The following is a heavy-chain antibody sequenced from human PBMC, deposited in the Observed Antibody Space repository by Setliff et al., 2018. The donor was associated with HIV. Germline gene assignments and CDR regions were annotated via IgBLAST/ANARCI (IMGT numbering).Heavy chain of an antibody. D-gene: IGHD2-2*01. Sequence: GESLKISCAASGFTFDDYGMSWVRQAPGKGLEWVSFIRTRAYGGTTEYAASVEGRFSISRDDAQSIAYLQMNSLEIEDTALYYCSRGPHRYCSRTNCMYDYWGQGTLVTVSS. J-gene: IGHJ4*02. V-gene: IGHV3-49*04. CDR1: GFTFDDYG. CDR2: IRTRAYGGTT. CDR3: SRGPHRYCSRTNCMYDY.